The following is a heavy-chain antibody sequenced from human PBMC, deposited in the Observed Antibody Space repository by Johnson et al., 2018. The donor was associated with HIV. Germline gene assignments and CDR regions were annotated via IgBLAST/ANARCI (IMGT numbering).Heavy chain of an antibody. CDR1: GFTFDDYG. V-gene: IGHV3-20*04. D-gene: IGHD6-13*01. J-gene: IGHJ3*01. CDR3: ARLMAARTLDDAFDL. Sequence: VQLVESGGGVVQPGGSLRLSCAASGFTFDDYGMSWVRQAPGKGLEWVSGINWNGGSTGYTDSVKGRFTISRDNAKNSLYLQMNSLRVEDTALYYCARLMAARTLDDAFDLWGQGTMVTVSS. CDR2: INWNGGST.